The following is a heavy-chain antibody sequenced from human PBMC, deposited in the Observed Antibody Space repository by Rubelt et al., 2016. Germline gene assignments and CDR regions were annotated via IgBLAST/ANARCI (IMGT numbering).Heavy chain of an antibody. J-gene: IGHJ5*02. Sequence: EVQLVESGGGLVQPGGSLRLSCAASGFSFNIYEMNWVRQAPGKGLEWVSYITASGGDRYYADAVKARFTVSRYNAMNLRYLHMNNVTDDDTALYYCVRDEYGVGGDPWGQGTLVTVSS. CDR3: VRDEYGVGGDP. CDR1: GFSFNIYE. V-gene: IGHV3-48*03. CDR2: ITASGGDR. D-gene: IGHD2/OR15-2a*01.